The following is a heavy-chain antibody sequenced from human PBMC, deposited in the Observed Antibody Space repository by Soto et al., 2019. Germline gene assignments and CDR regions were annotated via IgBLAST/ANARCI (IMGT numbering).Heavy chain of an antibody. V-gene: IGHV3-30-3*01. Sequence: QVHLVESGGGVVQPGRSLRLYCAASGLTFSTYALRWVRQAPGKGLEWVALISSDGSNKYYADSVKGRFTISRDNFKNTLSLQMNSLRPEDTAMYYCVRVGPSRIDVYDSSGYSDYRGQGTLVSVSS. D-gene: IGHD3-22*01. CDR2: ISSDGSNK. CDR3: VRVGPSRIDVYDSSGYSDY. J-gene: IGHJ4*02. CDR1: GLTFSTYA.